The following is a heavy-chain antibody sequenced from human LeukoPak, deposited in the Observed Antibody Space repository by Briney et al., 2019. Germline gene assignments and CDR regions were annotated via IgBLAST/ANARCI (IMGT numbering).Heavy chain of an antibody. V-gene: IGHV4-39*01. CDR2: IYYSGST. Sequence: SETLSLTCTVSGGSISSGNYYWGWIRQPPGKGLEWIGTIYYSGSTYYNSSLKSRVTISVDTSKNHFSLKVSSVTATDTAMYYCARHGALCTGGSCTRFDPWGQGTLVTVSS. CDR1: GGSISSGNYY. D-gene: IGHD2-15*01. CDR3: ARHGALCTGGSCTRFDP. J-gene: IGHJ5*02.